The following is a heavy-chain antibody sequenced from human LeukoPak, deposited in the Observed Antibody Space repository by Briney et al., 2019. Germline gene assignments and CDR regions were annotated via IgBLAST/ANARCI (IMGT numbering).Heavy chain of an antibody. CDR2: ITGSGRGT. CDR3: SKDPNGDYVGAFDM. CDR1: GLTFSNYA. V-gene: IGHV3-23*01. D-gene: IGHD2-21*02. J-gene: IGHJ3*02. Sequence: GGSLRLSCTASGLTFSNYATTWVRQAPGKGLDWVSSITGSGRGTYYADSVKGRFSVSRDNSQNTVFLHMSSLRADDTALYYCSKDPNGDYVGAFDMWGPGTMVTVSS.